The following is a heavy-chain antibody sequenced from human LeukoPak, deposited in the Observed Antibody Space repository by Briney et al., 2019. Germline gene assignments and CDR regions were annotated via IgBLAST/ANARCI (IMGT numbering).Heavy chain of an antibody. V-gene: IGHV3-48*04. CDR2: ISSSSSTI. D-gene: IGHD1-14*01. CDR3: ARDLRGPPEGAFDI. CDR1: GFTFSSYS. Sequence: PGGSLRLSCAASGFTFSSYSMNWVRQAPGKGLEWVSYISSSSSTIYYADSVKGRFTISRDNAKNSLYLQMNSLRAEDTAVYYCARDLRGPPEGAFDIWGQGTLVTVSS. J-gene: IGHJ4*02.